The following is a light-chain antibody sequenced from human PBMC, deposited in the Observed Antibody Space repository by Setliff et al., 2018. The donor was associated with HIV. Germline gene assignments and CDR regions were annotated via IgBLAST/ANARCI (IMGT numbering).Light chain of an antibody. J-gene: IGLJ1*01. CDR3: SSYASSSTLYV. V-gene: IGLV2-14*01. Sequence: QSALAQPASVSGSPGQSITISCTGSNSDIGSYNFVSWYQHHPGKAPKLMIYEVSNRPSGVSNRFSGSKSGNTASLTISGLQAEDEADYYCSSYASSSTLYVFGTGTKVTVL. CDR2: EVS. CDR1: NSDIGSYNF.